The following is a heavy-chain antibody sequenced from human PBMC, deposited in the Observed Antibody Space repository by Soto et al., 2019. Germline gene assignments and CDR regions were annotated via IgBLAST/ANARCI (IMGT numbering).Heavy chain of an antibody. Sequence: QLQLQESGPGRVKPSETLSLTCTVSGDSISSSATYYWGWVRQPPGMGLEWIGSVYRAGNTYYNPSLMRRVTTSLDAPNNHFSLRLSSVTAADSAIYYCARHGDRGQQLKDDFFDTWGQGIMVTVSS. CDR1: GDSISSSATYY. CDR3: ARHGDRGQQLKDDFFDT. D-gene: IGHD3-16*01. J-gene: IGHJ3*02. CDR2: VYRAGNT. V-gene: IGHV4-39*01.